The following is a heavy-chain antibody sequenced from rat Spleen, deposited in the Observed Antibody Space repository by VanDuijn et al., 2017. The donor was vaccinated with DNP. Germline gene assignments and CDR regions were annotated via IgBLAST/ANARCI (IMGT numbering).Heavy chain of an antibody. V-gene: IGHV5S13*01. CDR2: ISTGGGNT. CDR1: GFTFSNYG. CDR3: ATETNYYSGDVGYFDY. Sequence: EVQLVESGGGLVQPGRSLKLSCAASGFTFSNYGMAWVRQAPTKGLEWVAAISTGGGNTYYRDSVKGRFTISRDDAKYTLYLQMTSLRSEDTATYYCATETNYYSGDVGYFDYWGQGLIVTVSS. D-gene: IGHD1-1*01. J-gene: IGHJ2*01.